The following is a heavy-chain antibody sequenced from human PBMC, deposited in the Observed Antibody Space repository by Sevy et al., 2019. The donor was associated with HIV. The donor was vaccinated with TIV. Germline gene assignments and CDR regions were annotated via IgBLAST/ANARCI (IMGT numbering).Heavy chain of an antibody. V-gene: IGHV3-48*02. D-gene: IGHD3-3*01. Sequence: GESLKISCAASGFTFSSYSMNWVRQAPGKGLEWVSYISSSSSTIYYADSVKGLFTISRDNAKNSLYLQMNSLRDEDTAVYYCARNSLRFLEWLPKSYYYYGMDVWGQGTTVTVSS. CDR1: GFTFSSYS. CDR3: ARNSLRFLEWLPKSYYYYGMDV. CDR2: ISSSSSTI. J-gene: IGHJ6*02.